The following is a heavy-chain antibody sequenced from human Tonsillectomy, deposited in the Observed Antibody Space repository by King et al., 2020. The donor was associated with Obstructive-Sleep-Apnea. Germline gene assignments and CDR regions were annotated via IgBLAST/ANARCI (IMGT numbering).Heavy chain of an antibody. CDR1: CGSISRSSFY. D-gene: IGHD6-19*01. V-gene: IGHV4-39*07. CDR2: IYYSGST. J-gene: IGHJ5*02. Sequence: LQLQESGPGLVKPSGTLSLPCTVPCGSISRSSFYWGWVRPPPGKGRGGIGRIYYSGSTYFNPSLKSRVTISVDPSKNQFSLKLSSVTAADTAVYYCAYSSGWYDWFDPWGQGTLVTVSS. CDR3: AYSSGWYDWFDP.